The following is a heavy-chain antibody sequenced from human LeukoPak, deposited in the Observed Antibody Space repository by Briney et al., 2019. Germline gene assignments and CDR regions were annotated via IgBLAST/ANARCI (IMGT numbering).Heavy chain of an antibody. CDR2: VSGGAEAT. D-gene: IGHD6-19*01. Sequence: GGSLRLSCAASGFSFRDYAMTWVRQAPGKGLEWVSTVSGGAEATYYADSVKGRFAISRDNSKSALYLQMNSLRAEDTAIYYCAKDTPLTAYTSGWSSNCFDYWGQGTLVTVSS. CDR3: AKDTPLTAYTSGWSSNCFDY. V-gene: IGHV3-23*01. J-gene: IGHJ4*02. CDR1: GFSFRDYA.